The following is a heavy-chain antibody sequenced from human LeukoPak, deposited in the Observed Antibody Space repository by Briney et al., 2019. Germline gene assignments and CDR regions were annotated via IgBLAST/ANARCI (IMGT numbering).Heavy chain of an antibody. CDR3: ARDLQGLNWFDP. CDR1: GASISSTSYY. V-gene: IGHV4-61*01. CDR2: IYYSGST. Sequence: SETLSLTCTVSGASISSTSYYWSWIRQPPGKGLEWIGYIYYSGSTNYNPSLKSRVTISVDTSKNQFSLKLSSVTAADTAVYYCARDLQGLNWFDPWGQGTLVTVSS. J-gene: IGHJ5*02. D-gene: IGHD1-1*01.